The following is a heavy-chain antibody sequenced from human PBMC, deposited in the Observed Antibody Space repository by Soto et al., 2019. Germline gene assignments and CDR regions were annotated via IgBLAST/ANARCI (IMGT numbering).Heavy chain of an antibody. CDR2: ISSSSSTI. Sequence: EGSLRLSCAASGFTFSSYSMNWVRQAPGKGLEWVSYISSSSSTIYYADSVKGRFTISRDNAKNSLYLQMNSLRDEDTAVYYCARGTKRTTAMADYYDSSGYYWGQGTLVTVSS. J-gene: IGHJ4*02. D-gene: IGHD3-22*01. V-gene: IGHV3-48*02. CDR1: GFTFSSYS. CDR3: ARGTKRTTAMADYYDSSGYY.